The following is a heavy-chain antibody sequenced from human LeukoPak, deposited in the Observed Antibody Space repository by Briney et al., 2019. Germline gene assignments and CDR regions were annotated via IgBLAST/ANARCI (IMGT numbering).Heavy chain of an antibody. CDR3: ARVPHESYYYYMDV. Sequence: GGSLRLSCAASGFTFSSYAMHWVRQAPGKGLEWVAVISYDGSNKYYADSVKGRFTISRDNSKSTLYLQMNSLRAEDTAVYYCARVPHESYYYYMDVWGKGTTVTISS. CDR1: GFTFSSYA. V-gene: IGHV3-30*14. J-gene: IGHJ6*03. CDR2: ISYDGSNK.